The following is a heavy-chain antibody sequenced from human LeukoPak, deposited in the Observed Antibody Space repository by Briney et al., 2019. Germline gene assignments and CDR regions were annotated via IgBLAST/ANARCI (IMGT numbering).Heavy chain of an antibody. J-gene: IGHJ4*02. Sequence: PGGSLRLSCTASGFTFKSYVVSWVRQAPGKGLEWVSTISGSGGTTYYADSVKGRFTISRDNSKNTLYLQMNSLRAEDTAVYYCAKDPGVYDSNNYPILSFDSWGQGTLVTVSS. D-gene: IGHD3-22*01. V-gene: IGHV3-23*01. CDR3: AKDPGVYDSNNYPILSFDS. CDR1: GFTFKSYV. CDR2: ISGSGGTT.